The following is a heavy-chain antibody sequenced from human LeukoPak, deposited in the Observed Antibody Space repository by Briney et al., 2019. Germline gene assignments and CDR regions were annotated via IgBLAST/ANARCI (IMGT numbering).Heavy chain of an antibody. D-gene: IGHD2-8*02. J-gene: IGHJ6*02. V-gene: IGHV1-8*01. Sequence: GASVKVSCKASGCTFTSYDINWVRQATGQGLEWMGWMNPNSGNTGYAQKFQGRVTMTRNTSISTAYMELSSLRSEDTAVYYCARAVVRVGYYYYGMDVWGQGTTVTVSS. CDR3: ARAVVRVGYYYYGMDV. CDR1: GCTFTSYD. CDR2: MNPNSGNT.